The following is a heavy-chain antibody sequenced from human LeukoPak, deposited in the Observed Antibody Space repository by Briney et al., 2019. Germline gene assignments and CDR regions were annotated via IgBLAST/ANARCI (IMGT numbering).Heavy chain of an antibody. Sequence: GGSLRLSCAASGFTFSSYWMSWVRQAPGKGLEWVSFISSTSSYIYYADSVKGRFTISRDNAKNSLFLQMNSLRAEDTAVYFCARDERGTWYEDSWGQGTLVTVSS. V-gene: IGHV3-21*01. D-gene: IGHD6-13*01. J-gene: IGHJ4*02. CDR2: ISSTSSYI. CDR1: GFTFSSYW. CDR3: ARDERGTWYEDS.